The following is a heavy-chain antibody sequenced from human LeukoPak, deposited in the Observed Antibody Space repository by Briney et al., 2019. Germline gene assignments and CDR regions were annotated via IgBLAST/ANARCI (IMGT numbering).Heavy chain of an antibody. CDR1: GGSISSGGYY. CDR3: ARRLRGYSGYRGHYFDY. V-gene: IGHV4-31*03. D-gene: IGHD5-12*01. CDR2: IYYSGST. Sequence: SETLSLTCTVSGGSISSGGYYWSWIRQHPGKGLEWIGYIYYSGSTYYNPSLKSRVTISVDTSKNQFSLKLSSVTAADTAVYYCARRLRGYSGYRGHYFDYWGQGTLVTVSS. J-gene: IGHJ4*02.